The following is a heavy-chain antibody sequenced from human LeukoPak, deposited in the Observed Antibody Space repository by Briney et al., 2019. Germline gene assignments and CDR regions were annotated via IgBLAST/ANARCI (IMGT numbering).Heavy chain of an antibody. D-gene: IGHD3-10*01. V-gene: IGHV4-34*01. CDR1: GGSFSGYY. J-gene: IGHJ6*02. Sequence: PSETLSLTCAVYGGSFSGYYWSWIRQPPGKGLEWSGEINHSGSTNYNPSLKSRVTISVDTSKNQFSLKLSSVTAADTAVYYCARDNPAWVRGRKNYYYYGMDVWGQGTTVTVSS. CDR2: INHSGST. CDR3: ARDNPAWVRGRKNYYYYGMDV.